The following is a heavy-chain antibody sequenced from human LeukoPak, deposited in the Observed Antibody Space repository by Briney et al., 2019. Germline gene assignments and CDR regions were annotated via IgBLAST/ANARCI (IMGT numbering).Heavy chain of an antibody. J-gene: IGHJ4*02. V-gene: IGHV3-11*01. D-gene: IGHD3-3*01. CDR3: ARNYDFWSGYSSAVTGFAY. Sequence: GGSLRLSCAASGFTFSDYYMSWIRQAPGKGLEWVSYISSSGSTIYYADSVKGRFTISRDNAKNSLYLQMNSLRAEDTAVYYCARNYDFWSGYSSAVTGFAYWGQGTLVTVSS. CDR1: GFTFSDYY. CDR2: ISSSGSTI.